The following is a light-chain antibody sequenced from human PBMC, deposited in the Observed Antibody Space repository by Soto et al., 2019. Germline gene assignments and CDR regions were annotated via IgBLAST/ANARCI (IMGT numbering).Light chain of an antibody. V-gene: IGKV1-5*03. CDR3: QQWHFFWT. J-gene: IGKJ1*01. CDR2: KAT. CDR1: QSIDSG. Sequence: EIQMTQSPSTLSASVGDRVTITCRASQSIDSGLAWYQQKPGKAPKLLIYKATTFESGVPRRFSGSGSGTEFLTIITIQQDDYFVNYYYQQWHFFWTFGQGTRVEI.